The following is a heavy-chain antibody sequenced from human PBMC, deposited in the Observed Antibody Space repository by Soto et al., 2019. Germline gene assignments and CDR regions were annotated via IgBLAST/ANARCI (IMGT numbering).Heavy chain of an antibody. D-gene: IGHD6-13*01. J-gene: IGHJ6*03. CDR2: IYYSGST. CDR1: GGSISSYY. CDR3: ARGMKEWDSSSWLALNKAYYMDV. V-gene: IGHV4-59*01. Sequence: SETLSLTCTVSGGSISSYYWSWIRQPPGKGLEWIGYIYYSGSTNYNPSLKSRVTISVDTSKNQFSLKLSSVTAADTAVYYCARGMKEWDSSSWLALNKAYYMDVWGKGTTVTVSS.